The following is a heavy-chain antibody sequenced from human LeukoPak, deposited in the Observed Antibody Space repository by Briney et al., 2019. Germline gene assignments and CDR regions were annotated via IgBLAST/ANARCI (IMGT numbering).Heavy chain of an antibody. J-gene: IGHJ6*02. CDR1: GFTFSSYG. CDR3: ARDFYYDILTGDYYYGMDV. CDR2: IWYDGSNK. D-gene: IGHD3-9*01. V-gene: IGHV3-33*01. Sequence: GGSLRLSCAASGFTFSSYGMHWVRQAPGKGLEWVAVIWYDGSNKYYADSVKGRFTISRDNSKNTLYLQMNSLRAEDTAVYYCARDFYYDILTGDYYYGMDVWGQGTMVTVSS.